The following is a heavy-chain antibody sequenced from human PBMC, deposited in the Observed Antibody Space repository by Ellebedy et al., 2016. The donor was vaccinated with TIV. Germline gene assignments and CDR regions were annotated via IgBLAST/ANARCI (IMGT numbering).Heavy chain of an antibody. Sequence: MPSETLSLTCSVSGSSISSGYYWGWIRQPPGRGLEWLGSLFHSGSTYYSPSLKSRVTISVDTSKNQLSLRLSSVHAADTAVYYCARDGAGRWDYWGPGTLVTVSS. V-gene: IGHV4-38-2*02. CDR1: GSSISSGYY. D-gene: IGHD4-23*01. CDR3: ARDGAGRWDY. J-gene: IGHJ4*02. CDR2: LFHSGST.